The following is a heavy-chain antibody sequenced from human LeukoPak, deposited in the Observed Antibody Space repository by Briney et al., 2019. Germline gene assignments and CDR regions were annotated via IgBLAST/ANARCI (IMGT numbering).Heavy chain of an antibody. D-gene: IGHD3-3*01. V-gene: IGHV3-30*01. CDR1: GFTFSSYA. CDR3: ARDGLFDPYYDFWSGYYFDY. J-gene: IGHJ4*02. Sequence: PGGSLRLSCAASGFTFSSYAMHWVRQAPGKGLEWVAVISYDGSNKYYADSGKGRFTISRDNSKNTLYLQMNSLRAEDTAVYYCARDGLFDPYYDFWSGYYFDYWGQGTLVTVCS. CDR2: ISYDGSNK.